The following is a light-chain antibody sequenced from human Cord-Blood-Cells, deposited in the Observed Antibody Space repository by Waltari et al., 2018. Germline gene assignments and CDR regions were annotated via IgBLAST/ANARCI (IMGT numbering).Light chain of an antibody. CDR1: SSNIGSNY. J-gene: IGLJ2*01. Sequence: QSVLTQPPSASGPPGPRLTIYCSGSSSNIGSNYVSWYQQLPGTAPKLLIYRNNRRPSGVLARFSGSKSGTSASLAISGLRSEDEADYYCAAWDDSLSGHVVFGGGTKLTVL. V-gene: IGLV1-47*01. CDR2: RNN. CDR3: AAWDDSLSGHVV.